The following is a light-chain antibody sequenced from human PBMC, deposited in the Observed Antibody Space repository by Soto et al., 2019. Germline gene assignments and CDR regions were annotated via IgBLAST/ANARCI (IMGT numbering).Light chain of an antibody. V-gene: IGKV3-20*01. CDR1: QSLRRGY. Sequence: DIVLTQSPGTLSLSPGDGVTLSCRASQSLRRGYLAWYQQRPGQAPRLLIYGASTRATAIPDRFSGSGSGTDFSLTISRLEPEDFAVYFCQQYDDSLLTFGGGTKVEIK. CDR2: GAS. CDR3: QQYDDSLLT. J-gene: IGKJ4*01.